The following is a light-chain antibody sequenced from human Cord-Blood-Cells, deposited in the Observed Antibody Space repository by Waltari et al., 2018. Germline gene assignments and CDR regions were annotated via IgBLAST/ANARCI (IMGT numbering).Light chain of an antibody. J-gene: IGKJ4*01. V-gene: IGKV3-15*01. CDR3: QQYNNWPPLT. CDR1: QSVSSN. Sequence: EIVMTQSPATLSVSPGERATLSCRASQSVSSNVAWSQQKPGQAPRHPIYGTSTTATVIPARFSGSGSGTEFTLTISSLQSEDFAVYYCQQYNNWPPLTFGGGTKVEIK. CDR2: GTS.